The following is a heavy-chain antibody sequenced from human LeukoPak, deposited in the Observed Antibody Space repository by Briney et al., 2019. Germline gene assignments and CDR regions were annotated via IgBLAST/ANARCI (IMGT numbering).Heavy chain of an antibody. V-gene: IGHV3-23*01. CDR2: ISDVGGST. Sequence: PGGSLRLSCAAPGFTFSSYAMSWVRQAPGRGLEWVSAISDVGGSTYYADSVKGRFTISRDNSKNTLYMQMNSLRADDTAVYYCAMSGYDMRGQGTLVTVSS. J-gene: IGHJ4*02. D-gene: IGHD3-3*01. CDR3: AMSGYDM. CDR1: GFTFSSYA.